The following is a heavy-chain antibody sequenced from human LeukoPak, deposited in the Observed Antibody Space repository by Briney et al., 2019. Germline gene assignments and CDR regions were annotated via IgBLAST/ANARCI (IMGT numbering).Heavy chain of an antibody. Sequence: SETLSLTCTVSGGSISSYYWSWIRQPPGKGLEWIGYIYYSGSTNYNPSLKSRVTISVDTSKNQFSLKLSSVTAADTAVYYCARVLVGARFAFDIWGQGTMVTVSS. J-gene: IGHJ3*02. CDR2: IYYSGST. CDR1: GGSISSYY. CDR3: ARVLVGARFAFDI. D-gene: IGHD1-26*01. V-gene: IGHV4-59*01.